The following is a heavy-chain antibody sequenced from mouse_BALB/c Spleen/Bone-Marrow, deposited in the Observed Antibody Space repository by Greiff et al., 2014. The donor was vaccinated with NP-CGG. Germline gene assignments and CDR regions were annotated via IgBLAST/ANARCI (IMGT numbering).Heavy chain of an antibody. CDR3: AKNYYYGYVAY. Sequence: EVQLQQSGGGLVQPGGSLKLSCAASGFDSSRYWMTWVRQAPGKGLEWIGEINPASSTINYTASLKDKFIISRDNAKNTLYLQMSKVRSEDTALYYCAKNYYYGYVAYWGQGTLVTVSA. J-gene: IGHJ3*01. V-gene: IGHV4-1*02. CDR1: GFDSSRYW. D-gene: IGHD1-2*01. CDR2: INPASSTI.